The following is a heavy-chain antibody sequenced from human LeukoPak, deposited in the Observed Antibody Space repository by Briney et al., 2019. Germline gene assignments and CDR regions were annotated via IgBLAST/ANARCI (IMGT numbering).Heavy chain of an antibody. CDR1: GGSFSGYY. CDR2: INHSGST. V-gene: IGHV4-34*01. CDR3: ARHDPSGTIRPNWFDP. Sequence: PSETLSLTCAVYGGSFSGYYWSWIRQPPGKGLEWIGEINHSGSTNYNPSLKSRVTISVDTSKNQFSLKLSSVTAADTAVYYCARHDPSGTIRPNWFDPWGQGTLVTVSS. D-gene: IGHD1-7*01. J-gene: IGHJ5*02.